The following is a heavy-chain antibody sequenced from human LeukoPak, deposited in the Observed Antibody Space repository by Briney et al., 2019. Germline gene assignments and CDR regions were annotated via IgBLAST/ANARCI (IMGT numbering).Heavy chain of an antibody. CDR3: ARDYLRYFDY. D-gene: IGHD3-9*01. CDR1: GGSISSGGYY. Sequence: SQTLSLTCTVSGGSISSGGYYWSWIRQPPGKGLEWMGYIYYSGSTYYNPSLKSRVTISVDTSKNQFSLKLSSVTAADTAVYFCARDYLRYFDYWGQGTLVTVSS. V-gene: IGHV4-30-4*08. J-gene: IGHJ4*02. CDR2: IYYSGST.